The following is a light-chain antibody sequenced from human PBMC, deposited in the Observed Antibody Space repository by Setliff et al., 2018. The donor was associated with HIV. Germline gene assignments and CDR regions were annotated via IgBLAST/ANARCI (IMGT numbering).Light chain of an antibody. CDR3: SSYTRSSSYV. J-gene: IGLJ1*01. Sequence: QSVLTQPASVSGSPGQSITISCTGTSSDVGRYNTVSWYQQHPGKAPKLMIYEVTKRPSGISDRFSASKSGNTASLTISGIQAEDEADYYCSSYTRSSSYVFGTGTKVTVL. V-gene: IGLV2-14*02. CDR1: SSDVGRYNT. CDR2: EVT.